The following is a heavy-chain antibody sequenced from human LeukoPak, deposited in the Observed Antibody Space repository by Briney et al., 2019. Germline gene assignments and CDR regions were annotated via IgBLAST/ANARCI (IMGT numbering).Heavy chain of an antibody. Sequence: GWSLRLSCAASGFTFSDHYMDWVRQAPGKGLEWVGRTGLKAQSYTSEYAASVRGRFTISRDDSKNSPYLQMNSLKTEDTAVYYCARTTYCSGGVCYPFDYWGQGTLVTVSS. CDR2: TGLKAQSYTS. CDR3: ARTTYCSGGVCYPFDY. J-gene: IGHJ4*02. V-gene: IGHV3-72*01. CDR1: GFTFSDHY. D-gene: IGHD2-8*02.